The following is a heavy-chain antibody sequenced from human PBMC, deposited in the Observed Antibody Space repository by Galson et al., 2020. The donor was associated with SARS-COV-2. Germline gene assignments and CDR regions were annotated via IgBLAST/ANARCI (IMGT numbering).Heavy chain of an antibody. V-gene: IGHV4-59*01. CDR1: GGSISSYY. CDR2: IYYSGST. D-gene: IGHD3-10*01. J-gene: IGHJ4*02. Sequence: SQTLSLTCTVSGGSISSYYWSWIRQPPGKGLEWIGYIYYSGSTNYNPSLKSRVTISVDTSKNQFSLKLSSVTAADTAVYYCARRSLWDYYGSAFDYWGQGTLVTVSS. CDR3: ARRSLWDYYGSAFDY.